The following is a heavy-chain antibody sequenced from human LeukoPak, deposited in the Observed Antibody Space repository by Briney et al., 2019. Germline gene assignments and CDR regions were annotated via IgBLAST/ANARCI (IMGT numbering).Heavy chain of an antibody. J-gene: IGHJ4*02. D-gene: IGHD6-13*01. CDR3: ARWDGYSSSPDY. Sequence: ASVKVSCKASGYTFSGYCLHWVRQAPGQGLGWRGWINPNSGDTGYAQRFQGRVTMTRDTSIRTIYMEIYMELTGLRFDDTALYYCARWDGYSSSPDYWGQGTLVTVSS. CDR1: GYTFSGYC. CDR2: INPNSGDT. V-gene: IGHV1-2*02.